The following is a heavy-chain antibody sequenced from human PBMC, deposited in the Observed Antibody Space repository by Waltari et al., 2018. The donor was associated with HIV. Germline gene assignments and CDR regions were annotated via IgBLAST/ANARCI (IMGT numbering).Heavy chain of an antibody. J-gene: IGHJ4*02. V-gene: IGHV1-8*01. CDR3: AVWAAVAGEPFDY. Sequence: QVQLVQSGAEVKKHGASVKVSCKAAGYTCTSYDINWVRQATGQELGWMGWMNPNSRNTGYAQKFHGRVTMTSNTSISTAYMVLSSLRSADTAVYYCAVWAAVAGEPFDYWGPGTLVTVAS. CDR1: GYTCTSYD. CDR2: MNPNSRNT. D-gene: IGHD6-19*01.